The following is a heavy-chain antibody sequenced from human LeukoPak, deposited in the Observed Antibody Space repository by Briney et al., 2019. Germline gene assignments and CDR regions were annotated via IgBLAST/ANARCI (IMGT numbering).Heavy chain of an antibody. CDR1: GGSISSGGYY. CDR3: VWKTYGSGSGHFDY. D-gene: IGHD3-10*01. J-gene: IGHJ4*02. V-gene: IGHV4-31*03. CDR2: IYYGGST. Sequence: PSETLSLTCTVSGGSISSGGYYWSWIRQHPGKGLEWIGYIYYGGSTYYNPSLKSRVTISVDTSKNQFSLKLSSVTAADTAVYYCVWKTYGSGSGHFDYWGQGTLVTVSS.